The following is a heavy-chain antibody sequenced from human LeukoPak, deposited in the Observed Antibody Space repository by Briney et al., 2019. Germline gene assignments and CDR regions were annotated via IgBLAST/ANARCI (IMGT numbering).Heavy chain of an antibody. Sequence: PSETLSLTCTVSGGSISSSSYYWGWIRQPPGKGLEWIGRSYTSGSTNYNPSLKSRVTMSVDTSKNQFSLKLSSVTAADTAVYYCARQRPPYDSSGYTNWFDPWGQGTLVTVSS. CDR1: GGSISSSSYY. CDR3: ARQRPPYDSSGYTNWFDP. J-gene: IGHJ5*02. D-gene: IGHD3-22*01. CDR2: SYTSGST. V-gene: IGHV4-61*05.